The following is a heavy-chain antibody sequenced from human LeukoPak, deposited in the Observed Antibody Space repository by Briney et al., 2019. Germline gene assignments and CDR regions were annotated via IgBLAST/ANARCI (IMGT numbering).Heavy chain of an antibody. D-gene: IGHD4-17*01. V-gene: IGHV3-23*01. CDR1: GFTFNNYA. CDR3: GRDYADYVGYFFFDY. J-gene: IGHJ4*02. Sequence: PGRAPRVSCAASGFTFNNYAMNWGRQAPGKGLEWVSSISGGGETTYYADSAKGRFTISRDNSQNTLYLQMNSLGAKDTAVYYCGRDYADYVGYFFFDYWGQGTLVTVSS. CDR2: ISGGGETT.